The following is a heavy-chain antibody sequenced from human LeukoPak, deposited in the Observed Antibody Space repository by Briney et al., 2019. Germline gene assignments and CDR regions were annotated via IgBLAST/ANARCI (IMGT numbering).Heavy chain of an antibody. CDR3: ASETSYYCGSGSHRGWFDP. J-gene: IGHJ5*02. V-gene: IGHV4-34*01. CDR1: GVSFSVYY. Sequence: SETLSLTCAVYGVSFSVYYWSWIRQPPGKGLEWIGEINHSGSTNYNPSLKSRVTISVDTSKNQFSLKLSSVTAADTAVYYCASETSYYCGSGSHRGWFDPWGQGTLVTVSS. D-gene: IGHD3-10*01. CDR2: INHSGST.